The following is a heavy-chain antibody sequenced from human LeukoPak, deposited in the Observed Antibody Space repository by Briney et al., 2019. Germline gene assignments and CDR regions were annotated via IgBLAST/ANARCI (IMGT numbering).Heavy chain of an antibody. D-gene: IGHD6-13*01. V-gene: IGHV4-59*01. CDR2: IYYSGST. J-gene: IGHJ6*03. CDR1: GGSISSYY. Sequence: PSETLSLTCTVSGGSISSYYWSWIRQPPGKGVEWIGYIYYSGSTNYNPSLKSRVTISVDTSKNQFSLKLSSVTAADTAVYYCAGGVAAAGSYYYYMDVWGKGTTVTVSS. CDR3: AGGVAAAGSYYYYMDV.